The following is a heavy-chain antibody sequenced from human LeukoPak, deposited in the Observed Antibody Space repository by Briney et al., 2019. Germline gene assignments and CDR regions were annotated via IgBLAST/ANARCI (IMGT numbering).Heavy chain of an antibody. Sequence: SETLSLTCIVSGDSVTTTNFYWDWIRQAPGKGLEWIGSLYYGVNTYYKPSLKSRVTISVDTSLNQFSLILTSVTAADTGMYYCARLRVQQLASSYYMDVWGKGTTVTVSS. CDR3: ARLRVQQLASSYYMDV. V-gene: IGHV4-39*01. J-gene: IGHJ6*03. CDR2: LYYGVNT. CDR1: GDSVTTTNFY. D-gene: IGHD6-13*01.